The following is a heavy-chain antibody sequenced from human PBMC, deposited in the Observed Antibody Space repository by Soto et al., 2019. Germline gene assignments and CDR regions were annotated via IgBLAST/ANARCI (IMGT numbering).Heavy chain of an antibody. CDR2: ISYDGSNK. CDR1: GFTFSSHG. J-gene: IGHJ4*02. Sequence: QVQLVESGGGGVQPGRSLRLSCAASGFTFSSHGFHWVRQAPGKGLEWVAVISYDGSNKYYADSVKGRFTISRDNSKNTLYLQMNSLKVEDTALYYCAKATGRVVTAALDYWGQGTLVTVSS. D-gene: IGHD2-21*02. CDR3: AKATGRVVTAALDY. V-gene: IGHV3-30*18.